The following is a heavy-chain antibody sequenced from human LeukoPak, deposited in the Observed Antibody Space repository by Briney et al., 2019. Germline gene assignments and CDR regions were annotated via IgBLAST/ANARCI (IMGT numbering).Heavy chain of an antibody. CDR2: IYSGGST. CDR1: GFTVSTNY. J-gene: IGHJ5*02. Sequence: GGSLRLSCAATGFTVSTNYMSWVRQTPGKGLEWVSVIYSGGSTYYADSVKGRFAISRDNSKNTLYLQMNSLRAEDTAVYYCASRATVTTDRFWFDPWGQGTLVTVSS. D-gene: IGHD4-11*01. CDR3: ASRATVTTDRFWFDP. V-gene: IGHV3-53*01.